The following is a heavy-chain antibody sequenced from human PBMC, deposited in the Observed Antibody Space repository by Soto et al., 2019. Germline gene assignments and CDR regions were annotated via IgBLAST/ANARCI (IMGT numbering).Heavy chain of an antibody. CDR2: ISGSGGST. Sequence: EVQLLESGGGLVQPGGSLRLSCAASGFTFSSYAMSWVRQAPGKGLEWVSAISGSGGSTYYADSVKGRFTISRDNSKNTLYLQMNSLRAENTAVYYCAKDLSYSSSWFSYWGQGTLVTVSS. D-gene: IGHD6-13*01. J-gene: IGHJ4*02. V-gene: IGHV3-23*01. CDR1: GFTFSSYA. CDR3: AKDLSYSSSWFSY.